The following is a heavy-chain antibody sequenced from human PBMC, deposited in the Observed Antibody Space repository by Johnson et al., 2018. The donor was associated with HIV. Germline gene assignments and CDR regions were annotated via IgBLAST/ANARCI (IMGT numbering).Heavy chain of an antibody. CDR1: GFTFSDYY. CDR2: ISSSGSTI. J-gene: IGHJ3*02. D-gene: IGHD3-22*01. V-gene: IGHV3-11*01. Sequence: QEKLVESGGGLVQPGRSLRLSCAASGFTFSDYYMSWIRQAPGKGLEWVSYISSSGSTIYYADSVKGRLIISRDNSKNTLYLQMNSRRVEDTAVYYCARTSTAYDTHVGPFDIWGQGTMVTVSS. CDR3: ARTSTAYDTHVGPFDI.